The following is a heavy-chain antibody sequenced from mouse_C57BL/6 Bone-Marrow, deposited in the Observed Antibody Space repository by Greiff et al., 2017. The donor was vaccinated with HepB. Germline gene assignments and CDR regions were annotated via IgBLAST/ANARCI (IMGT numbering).Heavy chain of an antibody. CDR1: GYTFTSYW. J-gene: IGHJ4*01. D-gene: IGHD2-1*01. Sequence: VQLQQPGAELVKPGASVKLSCKASGYTFTSYWMHWVKQRPGQGLEWIGMIHPNSGSTNYNEKFKSKATLTVDKSSSTAYMQLSSLTSEDSAVYYCARCGVYYGNYGYAMDYWGQGTSVTVSS. CDR2: IHPNSGST. CDR3: ARCGVYYGNYGYAMDY. V-gene: IGHV1-64*01.